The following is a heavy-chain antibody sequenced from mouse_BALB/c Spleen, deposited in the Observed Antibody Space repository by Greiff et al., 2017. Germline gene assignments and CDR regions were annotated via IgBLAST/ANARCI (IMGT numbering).Heavy chain of an antibody. CDR1: GYTFTSYY. V-gene: IGHV1S81*02. J-gene: IGHJ3*01. CDR2: INPSNGGT. CDR3: TRWGATATGFAY. D-gene: IGHD1-2*01. Sequence: VQLQQSGAELVKPGASVKLSCKASGYTFTSYYMYWVKQRPGQGLEWIGGINPSNGGTNFNEKFKSKATLTVDKSSSTAYMQLSSLTSEDSAVYYCTRWGATATGFAYWGQGTLVTVSA.